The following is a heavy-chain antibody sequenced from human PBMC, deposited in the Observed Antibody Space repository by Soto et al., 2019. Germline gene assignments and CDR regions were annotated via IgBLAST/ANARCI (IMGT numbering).Heavy chain of an antibody. V-gene: IGHV3-21*06. CDR1: GFTFTRYS. CDR3: ARESEDLTSNFDY. Sequence: PGGSLRLSCAASGFTFTRYSMNWVRQAPGRGLEWVSSISSTTNYIYYGDSMKGRFTISRDNAKNSLYLEMNSLRAEDTAVYYCARESEDLTSNFDYWGQGTLVTVSS. J-gene: IGHJ4*02. CDR2: ISSTTNYI.